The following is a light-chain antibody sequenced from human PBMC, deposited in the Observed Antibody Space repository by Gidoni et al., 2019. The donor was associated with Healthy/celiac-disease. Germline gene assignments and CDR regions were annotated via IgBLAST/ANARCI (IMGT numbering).Light chain of an antibody. CDR2: GAS. CDR1: QSVSSSY. V-gene: IGKV3-20*01. J-gene: IGKJ2*03. Sequence: IVLTQSPGTLSLSPGERATLSCRASQSVSSSYLAWYQQKPGQAPRILIYGASTRATGIPDRFSGSGSGTDFTLTISRLVPEDFAVYYCQQYGSSLPFSFGQGTKLEIK. CDR3: QQYGSSLPFS.